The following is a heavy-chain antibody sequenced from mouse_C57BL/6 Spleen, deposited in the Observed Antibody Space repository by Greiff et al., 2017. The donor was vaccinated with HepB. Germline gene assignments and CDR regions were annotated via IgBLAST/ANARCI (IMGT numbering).Heavy chain of an antibody. CDR3: ARDGITTKGYYFDY. CDR1: GYTFTSYG. Sequence: QVQLKQSGAELARPGASVKLSCKASGYTFTSYGISWVKQRTGQGLEWIGEIYPRSGNTYYNEKFKGKATLTADKSSSTAYMELRSLTSEDSAVYFCARDGITTKGYYFDYWGQGTTLTVSS. CDR2: IYPRSGNT. D-gene: IGHD2-4*01. V-gene: IGHV1-81*01. J-gene: IGHJ2*01.